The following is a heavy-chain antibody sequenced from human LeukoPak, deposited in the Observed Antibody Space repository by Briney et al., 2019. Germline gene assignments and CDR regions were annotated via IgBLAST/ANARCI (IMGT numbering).Heavy chain of an antibody. Sequence: GGSLRLSCAASGFTFSSYWMHWVRQGPGKGLVWVSRISSDGSTTSYADSVKGRFTISRDNAKNTLYLQMNSLRVEDTAEYYCARDSRYYYDSRNYDNVAFDMWGQGTMVTVSS. CDR2: ISSDGSTT. D-gene: IGHD3-10*01. CDR1: GFTFSSYW. J-gene: IGHJ3*02. CDR3: ARDSRYYYDSRNYDNVAFDM. V-gene: IGHV3-74*01.